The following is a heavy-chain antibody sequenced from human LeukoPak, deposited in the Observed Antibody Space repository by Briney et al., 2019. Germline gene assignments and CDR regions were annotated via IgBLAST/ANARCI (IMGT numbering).Heavy chain of an antibody. V-gene: IGHV4-34*01. Sequence: PSETLSLTCAVYGGSFSGYYWSWIRQPPGKGLEWIGEINHSGSTNYNPSLKGRVTISVDTSKNQFSLKLSSVTAADTAVYYCARGANHRRPYSFDYWGQGTLVTVSS. J-gene: IGHJ4*02. CDR1: GGSFSGYY. CDR3: ARGANHRRPYSFDY. CDR2: INHSGST. D-gene: IGHD1-14*01.